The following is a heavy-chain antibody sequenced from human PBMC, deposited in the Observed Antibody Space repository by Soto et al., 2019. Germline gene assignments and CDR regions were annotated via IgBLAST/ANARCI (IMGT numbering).Heavy chain of an antibody. J-gene: IGHJ4*02. CDR3: AKERYSVGNNYGRYYFDY. V-gene: IGHV3-23*01. D-gene: IGHD5-18*01. CDR2: ISGGGGRT. CDR1: GFTFSSYA. Sequence: PGGSLRLSCTASGFTFSSYAMSWVRQAPGKGLEWVSAISGGGGRTYYADSVKGRFTISRDNSKNTLYLQMNSLRAEDTAVYYCAKERYSVGNNYGRYYFDYWGQGTLVTVSS.